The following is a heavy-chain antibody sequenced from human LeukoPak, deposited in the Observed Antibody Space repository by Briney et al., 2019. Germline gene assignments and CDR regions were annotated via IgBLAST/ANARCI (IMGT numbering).Heavy chain of an antibody. CDR1: GGSISSYY. V-gene: IGHV4-4*07. CDR2: IYTSGST. J-gene: IGHJ6*03. CDR3: ARDRVVPAAMTYYYYMDV. D-gene: IGHD2-2*01. Sequence: PSETLSLTCTVSGGSISSYYWSWIRQPAGKGLEWIGRIYTSGSTNYNPSLKSRVTMSVDTSKNQFSPKLSSVTAADTAVYYCARDRVVPAAMTYYYYMDVWGKGTTVTVSS.